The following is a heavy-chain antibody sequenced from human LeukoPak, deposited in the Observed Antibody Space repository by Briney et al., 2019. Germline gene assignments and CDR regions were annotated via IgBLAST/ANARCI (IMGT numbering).Heavy chain of an antibody. CDR1: GGTFSSYA. J-gene: IGHJ6*02. CDR3: ARVPHRQGDREDYYYGMDV. V-gene: IGHV1-69*13. CDR2: IIPIFGTA. D-gene: IGHD3-16*01. Sequence: GASVKVSCKASGGTFSSYATSWVRQAPGQGLEWMGGIIPIFGTANYAQKFQGRVTITADESTSTAYMELSSLRSEDTAVYYCARVPHRQGDREDYYYGMDVWGQGTTVTVSS.